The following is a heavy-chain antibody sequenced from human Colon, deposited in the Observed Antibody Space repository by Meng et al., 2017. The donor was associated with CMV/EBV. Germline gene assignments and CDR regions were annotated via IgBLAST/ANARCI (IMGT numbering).Heavy chain of an antibody. J-gene: IGHJ4*02. CDR1: GVSVTSGSYH. Sequence: VQLQESGPGLVKPSETLSLTCIVSGVSVTSGSYHWSWIRQSPGKGIEWIGYIYDTGITIYNPSLKSRVTIFLETSKNQFSLNLNSMTTADTAVYYCAKSRSSTPGIVDDWGQGTLVTVSS. V-gene: IGHV4-61*01. CDR2: IYDTGIT. CDR3: AKSRSSTPGIVDD. D-gene: IGHD2/OR15-2a*01.